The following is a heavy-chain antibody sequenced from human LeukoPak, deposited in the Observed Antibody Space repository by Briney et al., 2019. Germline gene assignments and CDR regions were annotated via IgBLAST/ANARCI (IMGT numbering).Heavy chain of an antibody. D-gene: IGHD6-13*01. CDR1: GFTFSSYA. CDR2: ISGSGGST. Sequence: PGGSLRLPCAASGFTFSSYAMSWVRQAPREGLEWVSAISGSGGSTYYADSVKGRFTISRDNSKNTLYLQMNSLRAEDTAVYYCATQIAAAPYYWGQGTLVTVSS. CDR3: ATQIAAAPYY. V-gene: IGHV3-23*01. J-gene: IGHJ4*02.